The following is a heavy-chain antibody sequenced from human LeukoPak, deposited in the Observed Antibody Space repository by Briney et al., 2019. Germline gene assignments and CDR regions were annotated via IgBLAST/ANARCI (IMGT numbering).Heavy chain of an antibody. J-gene: IGHJ4*02. D-gene: IGHD4-17*01. Sequence: GGSLRLSCAASGFTFSSYGVHWVRQAPGKGLEWVAVISYDGSNKYYADSVKGRFTISRDSSKNTLYLQMNSLRAEDTAVYYCAKDRSYGDFIDYWGQGTLVTVSS. V-gene: IGHV3-30*18. CDR3: AKDRSYGDFIDY. CDR2: ISYDGSNK. CDR1: GFTFSSYG.